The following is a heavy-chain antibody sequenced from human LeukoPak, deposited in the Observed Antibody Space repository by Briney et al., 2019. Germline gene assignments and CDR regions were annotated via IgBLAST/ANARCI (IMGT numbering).Heavy chain of an antibody. CDR2: IKQDGREK. CDR1: GFTFSSYW. J-gene: IGHJ4*02. CDR3: ARVRGRQEHDY. Sequence: AGSLRLSCAASGFTFSSYWMSWVRQAPGKGLEWVANIKQDGREKYYVGSVKGRFTISRDNAKNSLYLQMNSLRAEDTAVYYCARVRGRQEHDYWGQGTLVTVSS. D-gene: IGHD1-26*01. V-gene: IGHV3-7*01.